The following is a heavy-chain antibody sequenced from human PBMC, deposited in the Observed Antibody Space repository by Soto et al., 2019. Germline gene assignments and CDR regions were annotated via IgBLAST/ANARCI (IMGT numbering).Heavy chain of an antibody. D-gene: IGHD2-15*01. CDR3: ARDLAKGGGSAGFDY. J-gene: IGHJ4*02. CDR2: INPNSGGT. V-gene: IGHV1-2*02. CDR1: GYTFTGYY. Sequence: ASVKVSCKASGYTFTGYYIHWVRQAPGQGLEWMGWINPNSGGTKYPQKFQGKVTMTRDTSIRTVYMSLTGLKSDDTAVYFCARDLAKGGGSAGFDYWGQGTLVTVSS.